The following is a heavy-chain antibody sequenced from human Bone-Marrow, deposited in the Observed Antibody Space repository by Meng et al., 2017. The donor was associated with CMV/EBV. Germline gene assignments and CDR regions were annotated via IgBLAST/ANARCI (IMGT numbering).Heavy chain of an antibody. J-gene: IGHJ4*02. CDR3: ARMDFWSGYYGDY. D-gene: IGHD3-3*01. CDR1: GYSISSGYY. Sequence: GSLRLSCTVSGYSISSGYYWGWIRQPPGKELEWIGSIYHSGSTYYNPSLKSRVTISVDTFKNQFSLKLSSVTAADTAVYYCARMDFWSGYYGDYWGQGTLVTVSS. V-gene: IGHV4-38-2*02. CDR2: IYHSGST.